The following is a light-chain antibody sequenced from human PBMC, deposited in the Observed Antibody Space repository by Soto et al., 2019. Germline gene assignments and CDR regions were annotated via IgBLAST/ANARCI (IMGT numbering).Light chain of an antibody. CDR1: SSNIGSNN. CDR3: EAWDDSLNGVV. V-gene: IGLV1-44*01. CDR2: TNN. Sequence: QSVLTQTPSASGTPGQRVNLSCSGSSSNIGSNNVNWYPQLPGTAPKLLIYTNNQRPSGVPDRFSGSKSGTSASLAISGHQSEDEADYYCEAWDDSLNGVVFGGGTKLTVL. J-gene: IGLJ2*01.